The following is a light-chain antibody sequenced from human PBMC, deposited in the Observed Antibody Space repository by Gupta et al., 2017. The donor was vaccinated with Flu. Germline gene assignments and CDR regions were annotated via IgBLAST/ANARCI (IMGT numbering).Light chain of an antibody. CDR1: SSDVGSYNL. CDR2: EVS. CDR3: CSYAGSGVV. Sequence: GTSSDVGSYNLVSWYQQHPGKAPKLMIYEVSKRPSGVSNRFSGSKSGNTASLTISGLQAEDEADYYCCSYAGSGVVFGGGTKLTVL. V-gene: IGLV2-23*02. J-gene: IGLJ2*01.